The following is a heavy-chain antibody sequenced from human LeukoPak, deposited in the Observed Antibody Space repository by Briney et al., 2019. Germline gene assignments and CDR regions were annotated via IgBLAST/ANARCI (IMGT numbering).Heavy chain of an antibody. CDR1: GFTFSSYS. CDR3: ARGLTIFGVVSPFDC. J-gene: IGHJ4*02. V-gene: IGHV3-21*01. Sequence: GGSLRLSCAASGFTFSSYSMNWVRQAPGKGLEWVSSISSSSSYIYYADSVKGRFTISRDNAKNSLYLQMNSLRAEDTAVYYCARGLTIFGVVSPFDCWGQGPLLTVSS. CDR2: ISSSSSYI. D-gene: IGHD3-3*01.